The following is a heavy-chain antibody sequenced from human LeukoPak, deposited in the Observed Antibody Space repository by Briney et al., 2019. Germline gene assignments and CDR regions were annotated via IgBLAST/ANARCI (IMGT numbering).Heavy chain of an antibody. V-gene: IGHV3-30-3*01. CDR1: GFTFSSYA. Sequence: GGSLRLSCAASGFTFSSYAMHWVRQAPGKGLEWVAVISYDGSNKYYADSVKGRFTISRDSSKNTLYLQMNSLRAEDTAVYYCAKDGDDYHYYYYCYMDVWGKGTTVTVSS. CDR2: ISYDGSNK. J-gene: IGHJ6*03. CDR3: AKDGDDYHYYYYCYMDV. D-gene: IGHD4-11*01.